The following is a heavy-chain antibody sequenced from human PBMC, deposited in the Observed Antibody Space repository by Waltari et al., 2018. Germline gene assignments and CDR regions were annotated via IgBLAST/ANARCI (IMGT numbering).Heavy chain of an antibody. D-gene: IGHD2-21*02. CDR2: INHSGST. V-gene: IGHV4-34*01. Sequence: QVQLQQWGAGLLKPSETLSLTCAVYGGSFSGYYWSWIRQPPGKGLEWIGEINHSGSTNYNPSLKSRVTRSVDTSKNQFSLKLSSVTAADTAVYYCARDVGVVTRFDYWGQGTLVTVSA. J-gene: IGHJ4*02. CDR3: ARDVGVVTRFDY. CDR1: GGSFSGYY.